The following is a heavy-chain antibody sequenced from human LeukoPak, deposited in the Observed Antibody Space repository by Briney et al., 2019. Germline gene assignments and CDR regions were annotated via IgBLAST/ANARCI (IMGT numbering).Heavy chain of an antibody. V-gene: IGHV3-66*01. Sequence: PGGSLRLSCAASGFTVSSNYVSWVRQAPGKGLEWVSVFYSGGSTYYADFVKGRFTISRDNSKNTLYLQMNSLRAEDTAVYYCARKLLLLTALAAFDIWGQGTMVTVSS. CDR2: FYSGGST. D-gene: IGHD2-15*01. J-gene: IGHJ3*02. CDR1: GFTVSSNY. CDR3: ARKLLLLTALAAFDI.